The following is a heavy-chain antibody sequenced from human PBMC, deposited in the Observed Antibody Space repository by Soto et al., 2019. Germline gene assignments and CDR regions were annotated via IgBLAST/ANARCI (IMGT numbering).Heavy chain of an antibody. CDR1: GFTFDDYA. CDR3: AKDELLSY. V-gene: IGHV3-9*01. J-gene: IGHJ4*02. CDR2: ISWNSGSI. Sequence: GGSLRLSCAASGFTFDDYAMHWVRQAPGKGLGWVSGISWNSGSIGYADSVKGRFTISRDNAKNSLYLQMNSLRAEDTALYYCAKDELLSYWGQGTLVTV. D-gene: IGHD1-26*01.